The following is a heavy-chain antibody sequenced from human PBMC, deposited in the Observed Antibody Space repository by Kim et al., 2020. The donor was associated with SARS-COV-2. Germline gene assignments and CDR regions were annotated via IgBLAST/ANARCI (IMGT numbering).Heavy chain of an antibody. V-gene: IGHV3-23*01. Sequence: GGSLRLSCAASGLTFSIYVVAWVRQAPGKGLEGVSGITSDGITSYIDSVKGRFTISRDNSKNTMYLQMNNLRAEDTALYFCARGVTYWGQGTLVTVSP. CDR2: ITSDGIT. D-gene: IGHD2-21*02. CDR1: GLTFSIYV. CDR3: ARGVTY. J-gene: IGHJ4*02.